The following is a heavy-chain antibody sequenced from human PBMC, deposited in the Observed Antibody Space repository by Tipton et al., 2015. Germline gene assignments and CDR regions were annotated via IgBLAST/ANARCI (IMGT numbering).Heavy chain of an antibody. J-gene: IGHJ6*02. V-gene: IGHV4-61*08. CDR3: ARDLEHGMDV. CDR1: GGPITSSAYY. Sequence: GLVKPSETLSLTCTVSGGPITSSAYYWGWIRQPPGKGLEWIGYISFSDTTHYNPSLKSRITISLNTSKNQFSLKMSSVTAADTAVYFCARDLEHGMDVWGQGTTVTVS. CDR2: ISFSDTT.